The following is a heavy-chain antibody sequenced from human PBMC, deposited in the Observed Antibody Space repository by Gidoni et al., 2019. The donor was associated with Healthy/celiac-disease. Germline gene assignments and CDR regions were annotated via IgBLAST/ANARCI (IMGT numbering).Heavy chain of an antibody. Sequence: QVQLVQSGAEVKKPGASVKVSCTASGSPCTSYGISWVRQAPGQGLEWMGWISAYNGNTNYAQKLQGRVTMTTDTSTSTAYMELRSLRSDDTAVYYCARDGSSWRTYAYFDYWGQGTLVTVSS. D-gene: IGHD6-13*01. V-gene: IGHV1-18*01. CDR1: GSPCTSYG. J-gene: IGHJ4*02. CDR3: ARDGSSWRTYAYFDY. CDR2: ISAYNGNT.